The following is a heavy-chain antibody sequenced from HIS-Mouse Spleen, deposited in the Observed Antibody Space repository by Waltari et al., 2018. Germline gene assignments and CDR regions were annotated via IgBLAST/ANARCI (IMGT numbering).Heavy chain of an antibody. J-gene: IGHJ2*01. Sequence: QVQLVQSGAEVKKPGASVKVSCKASGYTFTSYDINWVRHATGQGREGMGWRNPNRGNTGYAKKCQGRVTMTRNTSISTAYMELSSLRSEDTAVYYCAREIPYSSSWYDWYFDLWGRGTLVTVSS. CDR2: RNPNRGNT. V-gene: IGHV1-8*01. CDR1: GYTFTSYD. D-gene: IGHD6-13*01. CDR3: AREIPYSSSWYDWYFDL.